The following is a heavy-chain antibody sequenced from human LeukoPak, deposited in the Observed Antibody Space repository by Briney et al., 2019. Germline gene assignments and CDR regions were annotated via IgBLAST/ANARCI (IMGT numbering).Heavy chain of an antibody. CDR1: GFTFSSYA. D-gene: IGHD1-26*01. V-gene: IGHV3-23*01. CDR3: AKDRERELLHWFDP. J-gene: IGHJ5*02. CDR2: ISGSGDST. Sequence: PGGSLRLSCEASGFTFSSYAMSWVRQAPGKGLEWVSGISGSGDSTYYADSVKGRFAIYRDNSKNTLYLQMNSLRAEDPAVFYCAKDRERELLHWFDPWGQGTLVTVSS.